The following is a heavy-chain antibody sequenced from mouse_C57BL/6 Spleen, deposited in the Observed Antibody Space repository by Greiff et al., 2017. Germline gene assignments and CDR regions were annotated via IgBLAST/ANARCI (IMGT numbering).Heavy chain of an antibody. J-gene: IGHJ1*03. CDR1: GFTFSDYG. Sequence: EVQRVESGGGLVKPGGSLKLSCAASGFTFSDYGLHWVRQAPEKGLEWVAYISSGSSTIYYADTVKGRFTISRDNAKNTLFLLRTRLWSEDTVMYYCGRTLVADWYFDVWGTGTTVTVSS. D-gene: IGHD1-1*01. CDR2: ISSGSSTI. V-gene: IGHV5-17*01. CDR3: GRTLVADWYFDV.